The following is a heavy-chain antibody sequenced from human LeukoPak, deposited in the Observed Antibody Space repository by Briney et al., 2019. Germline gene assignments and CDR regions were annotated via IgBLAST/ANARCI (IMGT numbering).Heavy chain of an antibody. V-gene: IGHV1-69*13. J-gene: IGHJ6*02. CDR2: IIPIFGTA. CDR3: ATEDTPVCSSTSCYGLHYYYYYGMDV. Sequence: GASVKVSCKASGGTFSSYAISWVRQAPGQGLEWMGGIIPIFGTANYAQKFQGRVTITADESTSTAYMELSSLRSEDTAVYYCATEDTPVCSSTSCYGLHYYYYYGMDVWGQGTTVTVSS. D-gene: IGHD2-2*01. CDR1: GGTFSSYA.